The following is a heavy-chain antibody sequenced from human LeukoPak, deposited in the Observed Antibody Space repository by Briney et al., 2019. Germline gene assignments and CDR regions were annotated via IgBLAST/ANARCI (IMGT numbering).Heavy chain of an antibody. CDR3: AKDSTVSGSYYGMDI. D-gene: IGHD3-22*01. CDR2: ISGSGSTT. Sequence: PGGSLRLSCAASGFTFSSYIVTWVRQAPGKGLEWVSSISGSGSTTYFADSVKGRFTISRDNSKNTLYLQMGSLRAEDTAIYYCAKDSTVSGSYYGMDIWGQGTTVTVSS. CDR1: GFTFSSYI. J-gene: IGHJ6*02. V-gene: IGHV3-23*01.